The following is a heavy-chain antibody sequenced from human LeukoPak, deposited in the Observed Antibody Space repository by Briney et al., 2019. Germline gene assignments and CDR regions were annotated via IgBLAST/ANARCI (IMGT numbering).Heavy chain of an antibody. V-gene: IGHV3-23*01. D-gene: IGHD3-16*02. CDR3: AKEGYDYVWGSYRYVYFDY. CDR1: GFTFSSYA. J-gene: IGHJ4*02. Sequence: GGSLRLSCAASGFTFSSYAMSWVRQAPGKGLEWVSAICGSGGSTDYADSVKGRFTISRDNSKNTLYLQINILRAEGTAVYYCAKEGYDYVWGSYRYVYFDYWGQGTLVTVSS. CDR2: ICGSGGST.